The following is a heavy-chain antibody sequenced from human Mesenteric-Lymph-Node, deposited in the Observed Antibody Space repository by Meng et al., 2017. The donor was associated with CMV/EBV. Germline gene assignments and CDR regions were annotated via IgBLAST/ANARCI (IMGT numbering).Heavy chain of an antibody. V-gene: IGHV3-7*01. CDR2: INQDGSEK. CDR3: ARDRTSSYYDSGGYDH. CDR1: GSTFSSYW. D-gene: IGHD3-22*01. J-gene: IGHJ4*02. Sequence: GESLKISCAASGSTFSSYWMSWVRQAPGKGLEWVASINQDGSEKYYVASVKGRFSISRDNAKKSLWLQMNTLRAEDTAVYFCARDRTSSYYDSGGYDHWGQGTLVTVSS.